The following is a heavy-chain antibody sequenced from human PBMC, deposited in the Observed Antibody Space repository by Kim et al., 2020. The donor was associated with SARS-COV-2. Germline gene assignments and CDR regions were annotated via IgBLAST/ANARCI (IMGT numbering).Heavy chain of an antibody. CDR2: IYYSGST. Sequence: SETLSLTCTVSGGSISSYYWSWIRQPPGKGLEWIGYIYYSGSTNYNPSLKSRVTISVDTSKNQFSLKLSSVTAADTAVYYCARDPARYSSSSGLFVAGRGFDYWGQGTLVTVSS. J-gene: IGHJ4*02. D-gene: IGHD6-6*01. CDR3: ARDPARYSSSSGLFVAGRGFDY. V-gene: IGHV4-59*13. CDR1: GGSISSYY.